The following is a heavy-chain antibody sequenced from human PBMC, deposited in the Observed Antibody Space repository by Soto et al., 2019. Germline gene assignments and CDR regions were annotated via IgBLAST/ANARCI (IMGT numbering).Heavy chain of an antibody. J-gene: IGHJ6*02. CDR2: ISAYNGNT. D-gene: IGHD6-6*01. CDR3: ARDVAAPPRNYYYYGMDV. V-gene: IGHV1-18*01. CDR1: GYTFTSYG. Sequence: AASVKVSCKASGYTFTSYGISWVRQAPGQGLEWMGWISAYNGNTNYAQKLQGRVTMTTDTSTSTAYMELRSLRSDDTAVYYCARDVAAPPRNYYYYGMDVWGQGTMVTVSS.